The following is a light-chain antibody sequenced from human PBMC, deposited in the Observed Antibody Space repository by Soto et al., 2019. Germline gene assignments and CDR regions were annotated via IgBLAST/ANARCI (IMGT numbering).Light chain of an antibody. J-gene: IGKJ2*01. Sequence: DIQMTQSPSSLSASVGARVTITCRASQGISNYLAWYQQKPGKVPKLLIYAASTLQSGVPSRFSASGSGTDFTLTISSLQPEDVATYYCQKYNSAPPYTFGQGTKLEIK. CDR2: AAS. CDR3: QKYNSAPPYT. V-gene: IGKV1-27*01. CDR1: QGISNY.